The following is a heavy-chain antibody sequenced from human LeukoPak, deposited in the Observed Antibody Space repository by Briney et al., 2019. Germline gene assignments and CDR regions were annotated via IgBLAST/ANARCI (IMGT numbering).Heavy chain of an antibody. CDR2: IYSGGST. D-gene: IGHD5-24*01. CDR1: GFSFSTYT. Sequence: GGSLRLSCAASGFSFSTYTMTWVRQAPGKGLEWVSVIYSGGSTYYADSVKGRFTISRDNSKNTLYLQMNSLRAEDTAVYYCARGPPDGYSLNFDYWGQGTLVTVSS. V-gene: IGHV3-53*01. CDR3: ARGPPDGYSLNFDY. J-gene: IGHJ4*02.